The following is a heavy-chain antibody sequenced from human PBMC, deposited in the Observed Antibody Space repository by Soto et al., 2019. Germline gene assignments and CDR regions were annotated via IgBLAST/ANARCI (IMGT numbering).Heavy chain of an antibody. CDR2: IIPIFGAA. J-gene: IGHJ6*02. Sequence: AASVKVSCKASGGTFSIYAISSVQQATGQGLEWMGGIIPIFGAANYAQKFQRRVTITADESTSTAYMELSSLRSEDTAVYYCATVGGNSDDYYGMDVWGQGTTVTVS. V-gene: IGHV1-69*13. CDR3: ATVGGNSDDYYGMDV. CDR1: GGTFSIYA. D-gene: IGHD3-16*01.